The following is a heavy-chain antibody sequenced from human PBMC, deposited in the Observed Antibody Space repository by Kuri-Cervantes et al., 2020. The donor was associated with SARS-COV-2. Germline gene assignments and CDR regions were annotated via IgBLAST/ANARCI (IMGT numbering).Heavy chain of an antibody. CDR3: ARSFTVTDPFDP. V-gene: IGHV3-21*01. CDR1: GFTFSSYS. J-gene: IGHJ5*02. Sequence: GESLKIYCAASGFTFSSYSMNWVRQAPGKGLEWVSSISSSSSYIYYADSVKGRFTISRDNAKNSLYLQMISLRAEDTAVYYCARSFTVTDPFDPWGQGNLVNISS. D-gene: IGHD4-11*01. CDR2: ISSSSSYI.